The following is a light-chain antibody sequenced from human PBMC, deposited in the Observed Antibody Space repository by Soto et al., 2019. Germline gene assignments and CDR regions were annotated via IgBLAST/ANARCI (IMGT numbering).Light chain of an antibody. CDR2: EVN. V-gene: IGLV2-23*02. Sequence: QSARAQPRSVSGSPGQSVTISCTGTSSDFGNYNLVSWYQQHPGKVPKLILFEVNKRPSGVSGRFSGSKSGNTASLTISGLQAEDEADYYCCSFTSSNTHVFGTGTKVTVL. CDR3: CSFTSSNTHV. CDR1: SSDFGNYNL. J-gene: IGLJ1*01.